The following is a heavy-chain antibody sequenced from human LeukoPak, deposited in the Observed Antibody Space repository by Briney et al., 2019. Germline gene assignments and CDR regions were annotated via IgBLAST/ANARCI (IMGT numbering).Heavy chain of an antibody. CDR3: ARGRRGDSSGYYY. Sequence: SETLSLTCTVSGDSISYFYWGWIRQPPGKGLECIGYIFYSGSTNYNPSLKSRVTISVDTSKNQFSLKLSSVTAADTAVYYCARGRRGDSSGYYYWGQGTLVTVSS. V-gene: IGHV4-59*01. J-gene: IGHJ4*02. CDR2: IFYSGST. D-gene: IGHD3-22*01. CDR1: GDSISYFY.